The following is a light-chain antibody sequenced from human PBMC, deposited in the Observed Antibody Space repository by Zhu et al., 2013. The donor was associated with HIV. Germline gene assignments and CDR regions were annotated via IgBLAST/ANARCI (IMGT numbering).Light chain of an antibody. CDR2: KAS. J-gene: IGKJ4*01. CDR1: HNINSF. Sequence: DVQMTQSPSTLSASLGDRVTITCRASHNINSFLAWYQQKPGKPPRLLVYKASILETGVPSRFTGSGTGTEFTLTISSLQPDDFATYYCQQYDTYSLIFAGGTRVE. CDR3: QQYDTYSLI. V-gene: IGKV1-5*03.